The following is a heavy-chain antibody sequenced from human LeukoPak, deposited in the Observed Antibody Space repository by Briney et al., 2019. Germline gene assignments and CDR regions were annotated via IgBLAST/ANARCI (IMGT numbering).Heavy chain of an antibody. V-gene: IGHV1-18*01. D-gene: IGHD3-22*01. CDR3: ATYSSGYYYNYFDY. CDR2: ISAYSGNT. J-gene: IGHJ4*02. CDR1: GGTFSSYA. Sequence: ASVKVSCKASGGTFSSYAISWVRQAPGQGLEWMGWISAYSGNTNYAQKLQGRVTMTTDTSTSTAYMELRSLRSDDTAVYYCATYSSGYYYNYFDYWGQGTLVTVSS.